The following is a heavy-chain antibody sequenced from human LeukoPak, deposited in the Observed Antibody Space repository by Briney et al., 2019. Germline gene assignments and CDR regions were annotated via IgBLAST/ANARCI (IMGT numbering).Heavy chain of an antibody. V-gene: IGHV3-48*03. CDR2: ISYNNNII. D-gene: IGHD6-19*01. Sequence: PGGSLRLSCAASGLTFSNYEMKWVGQAPGKGLEWVTYISYNNNIIYYAASLKGRFIITRDNANYSLYLQMNSLRAEDTAVYYCARKGTSGWYMGYFDYWGQGTLVTVSS. J-gene: IGHJ4*02. CDR3: ARKGTSGWYMGYFDY. CDR1: GLTFSNYE.